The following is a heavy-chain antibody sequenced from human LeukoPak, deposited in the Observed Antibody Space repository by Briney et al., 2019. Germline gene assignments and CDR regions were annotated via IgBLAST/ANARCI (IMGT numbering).Heavy chain of an antibody. J-gene: IGHJ3*02. Sequence: PGGSLRLSCAASGFTFSTFAMIWVRQPPGKGLEWIGSIHYGGSTYYNPSLKSRVTISVDTSKNQFSLKLSSVTAADTAVYYCARDALYYDSSSIFLGAFDIWGQGTMVTVSS. V-gene: IGHV4-38-2*02. CDR1: GFTFSTFAM. D-gene: IGHD3-22*01. CDR2: IHYGGST. CDR3: ARDALYYDSSSIFLGAFDI.